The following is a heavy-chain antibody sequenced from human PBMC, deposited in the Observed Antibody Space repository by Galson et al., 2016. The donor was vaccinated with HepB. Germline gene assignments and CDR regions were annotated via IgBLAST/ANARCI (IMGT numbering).Heavy chain of an antibody. CDR2: ISSDGYST. D-gene: IGHD4-11*01. J-gene: IGHJ4*02. CDR3: GVSNSY. V-gene: IGHV3-64D*06. Sequence: SLRLSCAASGFTFSSSSMNWVRQAPGKRLEYVSAISSDGYSTYYADSVKGRFTISRDNSKNTLYLQMSSLRAEDTAVFYCGVSNSYWGQGTLVTVSS. CDR1: GFTFSSSS.